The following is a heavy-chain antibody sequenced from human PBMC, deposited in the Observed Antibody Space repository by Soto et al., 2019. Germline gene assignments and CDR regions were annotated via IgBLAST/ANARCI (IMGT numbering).Heavy chain of an antibody. CDR2: IDPSDSYT. CDR1: GYSFTRYW. D-gene: IGHD2-21*02. Sequence: GEALKISCKRSGYSFTRYWKNWVRQLPRKGLEWMGRIDPSDSYTNYSPSFQGHVTISADRSFSTSYLQWTSLKASDTAMYYCARRSYCGRDCTIRPDDYFGLDVWGQGSTVTSPQ. CDR3: ARRSYCGRDCTIRPDDYFGLDV. V-gene: IGHV5-10-1*01. J-gene: IGHJ6*01.